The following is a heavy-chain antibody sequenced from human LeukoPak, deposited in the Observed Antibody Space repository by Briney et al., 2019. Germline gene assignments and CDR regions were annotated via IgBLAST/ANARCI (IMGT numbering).Heavy chain of an antibody. Sequence: GGSLRLSCAASGFTFSSHLMHWVRQAPGKGLVWVSRISSDGTYTNYADSVRGRFTSSRDNAKNTLYLQMNSLRAEDTAVYYCARGPGSSGRYYVGDFWGQGTLVTVSS. CDR2: ISSDGTYT. CDR1: GFTFSSHL. J-gene: IGHJ4*02. CDR3: ARGPGSSGRYYVGDF. V-gene: IGHV3-74*01. D-gene: IGHD1-26*01.